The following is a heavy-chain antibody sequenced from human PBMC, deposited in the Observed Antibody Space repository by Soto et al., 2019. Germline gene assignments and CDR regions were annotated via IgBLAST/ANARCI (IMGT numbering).Heavy chain of an antibody. D-gene: IGHD1-26*01. CDR2: IKQDGGEK. V-gene: IGHV3-7*01. J-gene: IGHJ4*02. Sequence: EVQLVESGGGLVQPGGSLRLSCAASGFTSGFTFSRYWMSWVRQAPGKGLEWVANIKQDGGEKYYVDSVKGRFTISRDNDKNSLYLQMNSLRAEDTAVYYCASGRIVGATRPIGLDYWGQGTLVTVSS. CDR3: ASGRIVGATRPIGLDY. CDR1: GFTFSRYW.